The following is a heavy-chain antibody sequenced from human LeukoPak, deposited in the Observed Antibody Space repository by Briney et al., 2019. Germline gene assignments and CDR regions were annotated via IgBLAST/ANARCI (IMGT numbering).Heavy chain of an antibody. Sequence: PSETLSLTCTVSGGSISSYYWTWIRQPPGKGLEWIGSLYYSGSTNYNPSLKSRVTISVDTSKNHLSLKLSSVTAADTAIYYCAKIYCSSVSCYQKFFDYWGQGTLVTVSS. V-gene: IGHV4-59*12. CDR2: LYYSGST. D-gene: IGHD2-2*01. CDR1: GGSISSYY. J-gene: IGHJ4*02. CDR3: AKIYCSSVSCYQKFFDY.